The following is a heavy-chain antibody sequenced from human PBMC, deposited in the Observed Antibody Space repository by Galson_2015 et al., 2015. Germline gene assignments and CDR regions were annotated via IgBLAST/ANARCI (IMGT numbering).Heavy chain of an antibody. V-gene: IGHV3-11*01. Sequence: SLRLSRAASGFTFSDYYMSWVRQAPGKGLEWVSYISSSGSTIYYADSVKGRFTISRDNAKNSLYLQMNSLRAEDTAVYYCARDPLGDSRPPVASWGQGTLVTVSS. CDR2: ISSSGSTI. CDR1: GFTFSDYY. D-gene: IGHD2-21*02. CDR3: ARDPLGDSRPPVAS. J-gene: IGHJ4*02.